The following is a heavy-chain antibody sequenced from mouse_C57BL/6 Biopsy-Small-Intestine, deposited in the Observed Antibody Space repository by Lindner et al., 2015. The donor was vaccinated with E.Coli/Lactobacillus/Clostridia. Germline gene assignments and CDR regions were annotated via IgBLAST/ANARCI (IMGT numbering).Heavy chain of an antibody. CDR2: INPSSGYI. V-gene: IGHV1-7*01. CDR3: ARWYYDGSYDYFDY. Sequence: VQLQESGAELAKPGASVKMSCKASGYTFTSYWMHWVKQRPGQGLEWIGYINPSSGYIEYNQKFKDKATLTADKSSSTAYMQLSSLTSEDSAVYYCARWYYDGSYDYFDYWGQGTTLTVSS. CDR1: GYTFTSYW. D-gene: IGHD1-1*01. J-gene: IGHJ2*01.